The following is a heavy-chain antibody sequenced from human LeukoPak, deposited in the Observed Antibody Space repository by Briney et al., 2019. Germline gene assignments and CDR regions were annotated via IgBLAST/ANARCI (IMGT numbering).Heavy chain of an antibody. D-gene: IGHD4-17*01. CDR3: ARRQRHTVTTKYAFDI. J-gene: IGHJ3*02. V-gene: IGHV3-21*01. Sequence: PGGSLRLSCAASGFTFSSYSMNWVRQAPGKGLEWVSSISSSSSYIYYADSVKGRFTIYRDNAKNSLYLQMNSLRAEDTAVYYCARRQRHTVTTKYAFDIWGQGTMVTVSS. CDR1: GFTFSSYS. CDR2: ISSSSSYI.